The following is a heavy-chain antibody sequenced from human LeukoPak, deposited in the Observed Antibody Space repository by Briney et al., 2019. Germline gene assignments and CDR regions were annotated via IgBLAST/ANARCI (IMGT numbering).Heavy chain of an antibody. CDR1: GFTFSSYW. V-gene: IGHV3-74*01. CDR2: INTDGSST. D-gene: IGHD6-13*01. Sequence: GGSLRLSCAASGFTFSSYWMHWVRQAPGKGLLWVSRINTDGSSTSYADSVKGRFTISRDNAKNTVYLQMNSLRAEDTAVYYCAKDGVIAAAGSVYYYYGMDVWGQGTTVTVSS. J-gene: IGHJ6*02. CDR3: AKDGVIAAAGSVYYYYGMDV.